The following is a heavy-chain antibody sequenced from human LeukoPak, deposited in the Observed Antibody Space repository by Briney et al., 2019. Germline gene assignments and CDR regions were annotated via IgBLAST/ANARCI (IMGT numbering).Heavy chain of an antibody. CDR1: SGSISSGDYY. D-gene: IGHD2-15*01. CDR3: ARAPLGFCSGGTCKRYFDY. Sequence: SETLSLTCTVSSGSISSGDYYWSWIRQPPGKGLEWIVYINYSGSTSYNPSFKSRATISVDTAKSQFSLKLSSVSAADTAVYYCARAPLGFCSGGTCKRYFDYWGQGTLVTVSS. V-gene: IGHV4-30-4*01. CDR2: INYSGST. J-gene: IGHJ4*02.